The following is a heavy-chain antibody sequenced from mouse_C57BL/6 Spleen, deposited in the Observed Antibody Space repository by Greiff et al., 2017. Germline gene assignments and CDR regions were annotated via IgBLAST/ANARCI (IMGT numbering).Heavy chain of an antibody. CDR3: ARWDYSKSDY. CDR1: GYTFTSYW. D-gene: IGHD2-5*01. CDR2: IDPSDSYT. Sequence: VKLQQPGAELVMPGASVKLSCKASGYTFTSYWMHWVKQRPGQGLEWIGEIDPSDSYTNYNQKFKGKSTLTVDKSSSTAYMQLSSLTSEDSAVXYCARWDYSKSDYWGQGTTLTVSS. J-gene: IGHJ2*01. V-gene: IGHV1-69*01.